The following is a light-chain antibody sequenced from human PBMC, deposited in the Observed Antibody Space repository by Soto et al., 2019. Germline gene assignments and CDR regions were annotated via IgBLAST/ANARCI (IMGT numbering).Light chain of an antibody. Sequence: QSVLTQPASVSGSPGQSITISCTGTSSDVGGYNYVSWYQQHPGKAPKLMIYDVSNRPSGVSNRFSGSKSDNTASLTISGLQAEDEADYYCSSYTSSSTAVFGGGTQLTVL. CDR1: SSDVGGYNY. V-gene: IGLV2-14*01. J-gene: IGLJ7*01. CDR2: DVS. CDR3: SSYTSSSTAV.